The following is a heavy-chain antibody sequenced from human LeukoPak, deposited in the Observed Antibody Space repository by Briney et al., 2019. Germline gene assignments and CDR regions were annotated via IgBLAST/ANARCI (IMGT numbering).Heavy chain of an antibody. J-gene: IGHJ4*02. Sequence: GGSLRLSCAASGFTFSSYGMHWVRQAPGKGLEWVSAISGSGGSTYYADSVKGRFTISRDNSKNTLYLQMNSLRAEDTAVYYCAIPIAVAGTLDYWGQGTLVTVSS. CDR3: AIPIAVAGTLDY. V-gene: IGHV3-23*01. D-gene: IGHD6-19*01. CDR2: ISGSGGST. CDR1: GFTFSSYG.